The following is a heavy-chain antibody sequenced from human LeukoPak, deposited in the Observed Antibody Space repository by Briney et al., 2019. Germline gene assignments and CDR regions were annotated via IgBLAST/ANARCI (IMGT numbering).Heavy chain of an antibody. CDR2: ISAYNGNT. J-gene: IGHJ4*02. Sequence: ASVKVSCKASGYTFTSYGISWVRQAPGQGLEWMGWISAYNGNTNHAQKLQGRVTMTTDTSTSTAYMELRSLRSDDTAVYYCAFSRLYTAPTASWGQGTLVTVSS. CDR1: GYTFTSYG. V-gene: IGHV1-18*01. D-gene: IGHD4-11*01. CDR3: AFSRLYTAPTAS.